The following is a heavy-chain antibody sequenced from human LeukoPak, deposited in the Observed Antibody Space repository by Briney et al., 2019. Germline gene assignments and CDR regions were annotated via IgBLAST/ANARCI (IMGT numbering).Heavy chain of an antibody. D-gene: IGHD6-19*01. CDR2: ITYSGGSI. V-gene: IGHV3-23*01. CDR3: AKETSAAGTRGDAFDI. J-gene: IGHJ3*02. CDR1: GFTFSRYA. Sequence: PGGSLRLSCAASGFTFSRYAMNWVPQARGEGLEWVSSITYSGGSIYYAESLKGRFTISRDNSKNTLYLKMNSLRAEDTAIYYCAKETSAAGTRGDAFDIWGQGTLVTVSS.